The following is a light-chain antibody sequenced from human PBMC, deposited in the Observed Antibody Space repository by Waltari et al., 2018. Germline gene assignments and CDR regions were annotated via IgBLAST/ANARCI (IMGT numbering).Light chain of an antibody. J-gene: IGLJ2*01. V-gene: IGLV2-23*01. Sequence: QSALTQPASVSGSPGQSITISCSGISSDTGSDNLVSWYQQHPDRAPQLIVYETTKRPSGVSNRFSGSKSANTASLAISGLQAEDEAEYYCCSYGESGTGIFGRGTKLTVL. CDR1: SSDTGSDNL. CDR2: ETT. CDR3: CSYGESGTGI.